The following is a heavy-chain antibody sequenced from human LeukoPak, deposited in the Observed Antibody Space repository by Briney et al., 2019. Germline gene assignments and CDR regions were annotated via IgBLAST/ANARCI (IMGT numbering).Heavy chain of an antibody. J-gene: IGHJ6*02. V-gene: IGHV3-53*01. Sequence: PGGSLRLSCAASGFTVSSNYMSWVRQAPGKGLEWVSVIYSGGSTYYADSVKGRFTISRDNSKNTLYLQMNSLGAEDTAVYYCARDASGSDCSGGGCPYYYYGMDVWGQGTTVTVSS. CDR3: ARDASGSDCSGGGCPYYYYGMDV. CDR1: GFTVSSNY. D-gene: IGHD2-15*01. CDR2: IYSGGST.